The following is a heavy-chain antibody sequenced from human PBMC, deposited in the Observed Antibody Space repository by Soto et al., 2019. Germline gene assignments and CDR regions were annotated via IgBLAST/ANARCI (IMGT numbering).Heavy chain of an antibody. Sequence: QVQLVQSGAEVKKPGASVKVSCKASGYTFTSYGITWVRQAPGQGLEWMGWISAYNGNTNYAEKPQGRSNLTPDPSTRKGFKELRSLRSDDTAVYYCARDAPTIAAQDDYWGQGTLVTVSS. CDR2: ISAYNGNT. J-gene: IGHJ4*02. V-gene: IGHV1-18*01. CDR1: GYTFTSYG. CDR3: ARDAPTIAAQDDY. D-gene: IGHD6-13*01.